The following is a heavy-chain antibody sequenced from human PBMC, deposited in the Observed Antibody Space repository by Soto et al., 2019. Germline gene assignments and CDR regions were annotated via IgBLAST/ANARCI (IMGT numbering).Heavy chain of an antibody. Sequence: QVQLVQSGAEVKKPGSSVKVSCEASGGTFNTYTINWVRQAPGRGLEWMGQVIPMYDSVNYAESFQGRVTITADQSTNLAYMELSSLRSEDTALYFCASWRSYSGSYCFDYWGQGTLVIVSS. CDR1: GGTFNTYT. CDR3: ASWRSYSGSYCFDY. J-gene: IGHJ4*02. D-gene: IGHD1-26*01. V-gene: IGHV1-69*01. CDR2: VIPMYDSV.